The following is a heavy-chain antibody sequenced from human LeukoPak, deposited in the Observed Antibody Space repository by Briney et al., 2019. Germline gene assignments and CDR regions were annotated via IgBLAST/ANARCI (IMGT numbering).Heavy chain of an antibody. J-gene: IGHJ4*02. Sequence: SGTLSLTCAVSGGSISSSNWWSWVRQPPGKGLEWIGEIYHSGSTNYNPSLKSRVTISVDKSKNQFSLKLSSVTAEDTAVYYCAIGSGSYYGAQFDYWGQGTLVTVSS. D-gene: IGHD1-26*01. CDR3: AIGSGSYYGAQFDY. V-gene: IGHV4-4*02. CDR2: IYHSGST. CDR1: GGSISSSNW.